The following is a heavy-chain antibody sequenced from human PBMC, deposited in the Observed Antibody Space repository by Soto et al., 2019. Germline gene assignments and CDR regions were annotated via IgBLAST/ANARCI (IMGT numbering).Heavy chain of an antibody. CDR2: ISSNGGST. J-gene: IGHJ4*02. CDR3: VKDAETTDSSGRYFDY. V-gene: IGHV3-64D*08. Sequence: PGGSLRLSCSASGFTFSSYAMHWVRQAPGKGLEYVSAISSNGGSTYYADSVKGRFTISRDNSKNTLYLQMSSLRAEDTAVYYCVKDAETTDSSGRYFDYWGQGTLVTVSS. D-gene: IGHD3-22*01. CDR1: GFTFSSYA.